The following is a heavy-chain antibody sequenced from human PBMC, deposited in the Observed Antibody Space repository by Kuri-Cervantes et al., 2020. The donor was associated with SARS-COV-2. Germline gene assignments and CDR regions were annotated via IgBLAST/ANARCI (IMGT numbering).Heavy chain of an antibody. Sequence: ASVKVSCKASGYTFTGYYMHWVRQAPGQGLEWMRRINPNSGGTNYAQKFQGRVTMTRDTSISTAYMELSRLRSDDTAVYYCAQLQFGDYYDSSGYPDAFDIWGQGTMVTVSS. CDR1: GYTFTGYY. J-gene: IGHJ3*02. CDR3: AQLQFGDYYDSSGYPDAFDI. D-gene: IGHD3-22*01. V-gene: IGHV1-2*06. CDR2: INPNSGGT.